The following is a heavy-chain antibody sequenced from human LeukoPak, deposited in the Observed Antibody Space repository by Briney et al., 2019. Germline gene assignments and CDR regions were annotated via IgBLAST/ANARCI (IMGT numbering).Heavy chain of an antibody. D-gene: IGHD2-15*01. V-gene: IGHV4-34*01. CDR3: ARGKRRVVSGSALDI. Sequence: SETLSLTCAVYGGSFSGYYWSWIRQPPGKGLEWIGEINHSGSTNYSPSLKSRVTISVDTSKNQFSLKLSSVTAADTAVYYCARGKRRVVSGSALDIWGQGTMVTVSS. CDR1: GGSFSGYY. J-gene: IGHJ3*02. CDR2: INHSGST.